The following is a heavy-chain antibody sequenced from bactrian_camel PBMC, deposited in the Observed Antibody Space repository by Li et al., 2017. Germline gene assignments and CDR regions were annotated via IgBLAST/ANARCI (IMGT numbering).Heavy chain of an antibody. V-gene: IGHV3S1*01. CDR3: ATGVVPGLGYNY. D-gene: IGHD5*01. J-gene: IGHJ4*01. Sequence: VQLVESGGGLVQPGGSLRVSYAASGFTFSDYTMYWVRQAPGKGLEWVSVINSGGGSTYYEDSVKDRFTISRDNAANIVSLKMGSLKSEDTALYYCATGVVPGLGYNYWGQGTQVTVS. CDR1: GFTFSDYT. CDR2: INSGGGST.